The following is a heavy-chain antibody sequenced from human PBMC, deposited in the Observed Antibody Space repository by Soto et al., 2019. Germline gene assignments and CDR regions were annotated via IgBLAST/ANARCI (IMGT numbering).Heavy chain of an antibody. D-gene: IGHD2-21*02. CDR3: ARLNYGGNSPAHYGMDV. V-gene: IGHV6-1*01. CDR1: GDSVSSNSAA. Sequence: SETLSLPCAISGDSVSSNSAAWNWIRQSPSRGLEWLGRTYYRSKWYNDYAVSVRSRITINPDTSKNQFSLQLNSVTPEDTAVYYYARLNYGGNSPAHYGMDVWGQGTTVTVSS. J-gene: IGHJ6*02. CDR2: TYYRSKWYN.